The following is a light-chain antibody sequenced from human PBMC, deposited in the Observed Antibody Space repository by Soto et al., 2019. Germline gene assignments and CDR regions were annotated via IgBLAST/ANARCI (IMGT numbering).Light chain of an antibody. J-gene: IGKJ1*01. Sequence: IHLTQSPSSLSASVGDRVTITCRASQGISSYLAWYQQIPGKAPKLLIYAASTLQSGVPSRFSGSGSGTAFTLTIRSLQPEDFATYYCQQSNSYPWTFGQGTKVEIK. CDR1: QGISSY. CDR2: AAS. V-gene: IGKV1-9*01. CDR3: QQSNSYPWT.